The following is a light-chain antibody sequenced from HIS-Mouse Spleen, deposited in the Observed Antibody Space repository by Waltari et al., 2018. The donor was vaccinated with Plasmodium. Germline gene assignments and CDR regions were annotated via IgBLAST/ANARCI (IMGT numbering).Light chain of an antibody. CDR1: ALPKKY. Sequence: SYELTQPPSVSVSPGQTARITCSGDALPKKYAYWYQQKSGQSPVLVIYQDTKRPSVIPERFSGSNSGNTATRTISGTQAMDEADYYCQAWDSSTVVFGGGTKLTVL. V-gene: IGLV3-1*01. CDR3: QAWDSSTVV. J-gene: IGLJ2*01. CDR2: QDT.